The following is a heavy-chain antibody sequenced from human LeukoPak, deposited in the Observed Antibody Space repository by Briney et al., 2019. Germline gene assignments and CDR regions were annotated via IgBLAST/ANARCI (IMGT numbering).Heavy chain of an antibody. CDR1: GGSISSSSYY. CDR3: ARAPGAVID. J-gene: IGHJ4*02. D-gene: IGHD3-10*01. CDR2: IYYSWST. Sequence: PSESLCLTCTVSGGSISSSSYYWGWIRQPPGKGLEWIGSIYYSWSTYYIPSLKSRVTISVDTSKNQFSLKLNAVTAADTAVYYCARAPGAVIDWGQGTLVTVSS. V-gene: IGHV4-39*07.